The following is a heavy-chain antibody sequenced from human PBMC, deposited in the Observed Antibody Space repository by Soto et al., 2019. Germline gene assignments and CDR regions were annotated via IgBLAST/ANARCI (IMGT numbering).Heavy chain of an antibody. D-gene: IGHD1-1*01. CDR1: RGSMTNDYYY. CDR3: ARWVEVSLDYFDS. V-gene: IGHV4-31*03. J-gene: IGHJ4*02. Sequence: SETLSLNCSVSRGSMTNDYYYWGWVRQRPGKGLEWIGHIFHSGRTYYNPSLKSRLSIGVDTSINRFSLNLNSLTAADTAVYYCARWVEVSLDYFDSWGPG. CDR2: IFHSGRT.